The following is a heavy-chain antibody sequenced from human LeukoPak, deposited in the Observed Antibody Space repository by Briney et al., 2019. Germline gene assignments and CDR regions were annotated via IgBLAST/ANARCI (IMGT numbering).Heavy chain of an antibody. J-gene: IGHJ4*02. V-gene: IGHV3-53*01. CDR3: ARDQGRYSSSWYLDY. D-gene: IGHD6-13*01. CDR1: GFTVSSNY. CDR2: IYSGGST. Sequence: GGSLRLSCAASGFTVSSNYMSWVRQAPGKGLEWVSVIYSGGSTYYADSVKGRFTISRDNSKNTLYLQMNGLRAEDTAVYYCARDQGRYSSSWYLDYWGQGTLVTVSS.